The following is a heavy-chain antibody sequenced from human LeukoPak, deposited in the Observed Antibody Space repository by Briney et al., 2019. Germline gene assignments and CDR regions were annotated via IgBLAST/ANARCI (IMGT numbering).Heavy chain of an antibody. J-gene: IGHJ4*02. CDR2: ISSSGSTI. V-gene: IGHV3-11*04. D-gene: IGHD2-15*01. CDR1: GFTFSDYY. Sequence: PGGTLRLSCAASGFTFSDYYMSWIRQAPGKGLEWVSYISSSGSTIYYADSVKGRFTISRDNDKNSLYLQMNSLRVEDTAVYYCASTLTGRATLDYWGQGTLVTVSS. CDR3: ASTLTGRATLDY.